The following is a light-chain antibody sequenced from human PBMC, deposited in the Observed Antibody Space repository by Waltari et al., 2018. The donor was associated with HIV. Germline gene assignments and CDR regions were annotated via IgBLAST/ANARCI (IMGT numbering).Light chain of an antibody. V-gene: IGLV2-8*01. CDR1: SSDVGGYHY. Sequence: QSALTQPPSASGSPGQSVTLSCTGTSSDVGGYHYVPWHQQHPGKAPKLMIYDVIKRPSGVPDRFSGSKSGNTASLTVSGLQPEDEADYYCSSHAGSKVVFGGGTRLTVL. CDR2: DVI. CDR3: SSHAGSKVV. J-gene: IGLJ2*01.